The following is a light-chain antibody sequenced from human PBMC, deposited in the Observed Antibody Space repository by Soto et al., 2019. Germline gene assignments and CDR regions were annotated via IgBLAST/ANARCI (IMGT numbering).Light chain of an antibody. CDR1: QGIRSD. Sequence: DIQMTQSPSTLSASVGDRVTITCRASQGIRSDLNWYQEKPGKAPKRMIYSASSLQSGVPSRFSGSGSGTECTLTISSLQPEDIATYYCLQHNTYPWTLGQGTKVDIK. CDR2: SAS. J-gene: IGKJ1*01. V-gene: IGKV1-17*01. CDR3: LQHNTYPWT.